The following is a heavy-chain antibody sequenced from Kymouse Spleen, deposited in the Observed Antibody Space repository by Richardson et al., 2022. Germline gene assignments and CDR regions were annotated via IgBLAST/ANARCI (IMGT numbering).Heavy chain of an antibody. CDR2: INWNGGST. CDR3: ARDGAYCGGDCYPYFDY. Sequence: EVQLVESGGGVVRPGGSLRLSCAASGFTFDDYGMSWVRQAPGKGLEWVSGINWNGGSTGYADSVKGRFTISRDNAKNSLYLQMNSLRAEDTALYYCARDGAYCGGDCYPYFDYWGQGTLVTVSS. V-gene: IGHV3-20*d01. CDR1: GFTFDDYG. D-gene: IGHD2-21*02. J-gene: IGHJ4*02.